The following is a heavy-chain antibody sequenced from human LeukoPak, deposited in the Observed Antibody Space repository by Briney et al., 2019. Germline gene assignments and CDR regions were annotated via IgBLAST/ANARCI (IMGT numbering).Heavy chain of an antibody. J-gene: IGHJ4*02. CDR2: FDPEDGET. V-gene: IGHV1-24*01. D-gene: IGHD1-20*01. Sequence: GASVKVSRKVSGYTLTELSMHWVRQAPGKGLEWMGGFDPEDGETIYAQKFQGRVTMTEDTSTDTAYMELSSLRSEDTAVYYCATVIYTGNWRQFDYWGQGTLVTVSS. CDR3: ATVIYTGNWRQFDY. CDR1: GYTLTELS.